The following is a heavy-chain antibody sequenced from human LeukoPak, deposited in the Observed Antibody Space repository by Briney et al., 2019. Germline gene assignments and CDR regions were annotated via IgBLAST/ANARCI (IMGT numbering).Heavy chain of an antibody. CDR3: ARGGTTFER. CDR1: GFTFSVSW. V-gene: IGHV3-7*01. CDR2: IKYDGNEK. Sequence: GGSLRLSCAASGFTFSVSWMSWVRQAPGKGLEWVANIKYDGNEKYYVDSVKGRFTISRDNAKNSLYLQMNSLSAEDTAVYYCARGGTTFERWGQGTLVTVSS. J-gene: IGHJ1*01. D-gene: IGHD1-1*01.